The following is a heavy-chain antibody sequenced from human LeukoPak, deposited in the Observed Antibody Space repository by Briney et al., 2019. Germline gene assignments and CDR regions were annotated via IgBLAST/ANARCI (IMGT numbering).Heavy chain of an antibody. CDR1: GYSFTSYY. V-gene: IGHV1-18*04. CDR2: ISAYNGNT. Sequence: GASVKVSRKASGYSFTSYYIHWVRLAPGQGLEWMGWISAYNGNTNYAQKLQGRVTMTTDTSTSTAYMELRSLRSDDTAVYYCARGRYCSGGSCYSGNWFDPWGQGTLVTVSS. J-gene: IGHJ5*02. CDR3: ARGRYCSGGSCYSGNWFDP. D-gene: IGHD2-15*01.